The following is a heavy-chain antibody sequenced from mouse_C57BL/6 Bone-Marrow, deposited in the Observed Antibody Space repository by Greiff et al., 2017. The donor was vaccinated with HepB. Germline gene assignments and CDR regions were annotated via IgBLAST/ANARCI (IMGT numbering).Heavy chain of an antibody. CDR2: IDPANGDT. CDR3: TPYSKGFAY. Sequence: VQLQQSGAELVRPGASVKLSCTASGFNIKADYMHWVKQRPEQGLEWIGWIDPANGDTEYASKFQGKATITADTSSNTAYLQLSSLTSEDTAVYYCTPYSKGFAYWGQGTLVTVSA. CDR1: GFNIKADY. D-gene: IGHD2-5*01. V-gene: IGHV14-4*01. J-gene: IGHJ3*01.